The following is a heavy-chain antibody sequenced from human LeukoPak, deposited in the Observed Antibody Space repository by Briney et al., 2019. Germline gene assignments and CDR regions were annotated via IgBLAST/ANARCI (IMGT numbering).Heavy chain of an antibody. Sequence: GGSLRLSCAASGFTFSSYWMSWVRQAPGKGLEWVANIKQDGSEKYYVDSVKGRFTISRDNAKNSLYLQMNSQRAEDTAVYYCAELGITMIGGVWGKGTTVTISS. V-gene: IGHV3-7*01. J-gene: IGHJ6*04. CDR2: IKQDGSEK. CDR1: GFTFSSYW. CDR3: AELGITMIGGV. D-gene: IGHD3-10*02.